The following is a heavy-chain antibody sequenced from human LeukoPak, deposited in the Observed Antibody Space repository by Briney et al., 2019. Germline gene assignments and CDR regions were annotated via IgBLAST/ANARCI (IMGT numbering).Heavy chain of an antibody. J-gene: IGHJ4*02. Sequence: GSLRLSCAASGFTFSTYAMTWVRPAPGKGLEWVSLISRGGNVTYYADSVKGRFTISRDSSKNTLYLQMHSLRAEDTAVYYCAARPGEVAVPYDYWGQGTLVTVSS. D-gene: IGHD2-15*01. V-gene: IGHV3-23*01. CDR2: ISRGGNVT. CDR1: GFTFSTYA. CDR3: AARPGEVAVPYDY.